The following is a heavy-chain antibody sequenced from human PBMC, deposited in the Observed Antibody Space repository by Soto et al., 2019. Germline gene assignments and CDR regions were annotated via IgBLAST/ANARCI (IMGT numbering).Heavy chain of an antibody. CDR3: ASGELRYFDWTDAFDI. J-gene: IGHJ3*02. CDR1: GGSISSYY. V-gene: IGHV4-59*01. D-gene: IGHD3-9*01. Sequence: ETLSLTCTVSGGSISSYYWSWIRQPPGKGLEWIGYIYYSGSTNYNPSLKSRVTISVDTSKNQFSLKLSSVTAADTAVYYCASGELRYFDWTDAFDIWGQGTMVTVS. CDR2: IYYSGST.